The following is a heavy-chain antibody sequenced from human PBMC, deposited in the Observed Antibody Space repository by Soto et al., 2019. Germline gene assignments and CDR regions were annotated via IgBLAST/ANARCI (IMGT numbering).Heavy chain of an antibody. D-gene: IGHD2-15*01. CDR3: AKGLRIVVVVAATGAFDI. CDR1: GFTFSSYA. V-gene: IGHV3-23*01. Sequence: GGSLRLSCAASGFTFSSYAMSWVRQAPGKGLEWVSAISGSGGSTYYADSVKGRFTISRDNSKNTLYLQMNSLRAEDTAVYYCAKGLRIVVVVAATGAFDIWGQGTMVTVSS. CDR2: ISGSGGST. J-gene: IGHJ3*02.